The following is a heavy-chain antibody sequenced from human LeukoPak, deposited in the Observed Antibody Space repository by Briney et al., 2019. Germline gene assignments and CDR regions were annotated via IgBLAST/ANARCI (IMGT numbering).Heavy chain of an antibody. D-gene: IGHD3-10*01. CDR3: ARDSLRITMVRGVISL. J-gene: IGHJ4*02. CDR2: IYTSGST. V-gene: IGHV4-4*07. Sequence: SETLSLTCTVSGGSISSYYWSWIRQPAGKGLEWIGRIYTSGSTNYNPSLKSRVTMSVDTSKNQFSLKLSSVTAADTAVYYCARDSLRITMVRGVISLWGQGTLVTVSS. CDR1: GGSISSYY.